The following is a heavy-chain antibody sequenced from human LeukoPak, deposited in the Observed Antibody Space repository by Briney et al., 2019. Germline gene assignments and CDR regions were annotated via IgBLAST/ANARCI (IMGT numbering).Heavy chain of an antibody. CDR2: IIPIFGTA. CDR3: ARKEPANNYYYGMDV. J-gene: IGHJ6*02. Sequence: SVKVSCKASGGTFSSYAISWVRQAPGQGLEWMGGIIPIFGTANYAQKFQGRVTITADESTSTAYMELSSLRSEDTAVYYCARKEPANNYYYGMDVWGQGTTVTVSS. D-gene: IGHD6-25*01. V-gene: IGHV1-69*13. CDR1: GGTFSSYA.